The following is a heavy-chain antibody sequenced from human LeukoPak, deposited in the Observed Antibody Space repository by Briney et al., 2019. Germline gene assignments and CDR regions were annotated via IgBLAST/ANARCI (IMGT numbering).Heavy chain of an antibody. V-gene: IGHV4-59*12. CDR1: GGSISSYY. CDR3: ARGRPLAYGDYQYYFDY. Sequence: SETLSLTCNVSGGSISSYYWSWIRQPPGKGLEWIGYIYYSGSTNYNPSLKSRVTISVDTSKNQFSLKLSSVTAADTAVYYCARGRPLAYGDYQYYFDYWGRGTLVTVSS. J-gene: IGHJ4*02. D-gene: IGHD4-17*01. CDR2: IYYSGST.